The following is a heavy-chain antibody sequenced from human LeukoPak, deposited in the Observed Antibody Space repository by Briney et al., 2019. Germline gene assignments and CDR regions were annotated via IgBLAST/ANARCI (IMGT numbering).Heavy chain of an antibody. CDR3: AREGLSYCGGDCYP. CDR1: GGSFSGYY. V-gene: IGHV4-34*01. J-gene: IGHJ5*02. CDR2: INHSGST. Sequence: PSETLSLTCAVYGGSFSGYYWSWIRQPPGKGLEWIGEINHSGSTNYNPSLKSRVTISVDTSKNQFSLKLSSVTAADTAVYYCAREGLSYCGGDCYPWGQGTLVTVSS. D-gene: IGHD2-21*02.